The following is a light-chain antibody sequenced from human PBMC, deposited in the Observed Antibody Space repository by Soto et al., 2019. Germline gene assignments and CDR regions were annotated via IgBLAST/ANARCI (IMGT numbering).Light chain of an antibody. CDR1: SSDVGGSNY. J-gene: IGLJ1*01. CDR2: DVS. Sequence: QSALTQPASVSGSPGQSITISCTGTSSDVGGSNYVSWYQHHPCKAPKLIIYDVSHRPSGVSNRFSGSKSGNTASLTISELQAEDEADYYCNSYPSNNTGVFGTGTKLTVL. V-gene: IGLV2-14*03. CDR3: NSYPSNNTGV.